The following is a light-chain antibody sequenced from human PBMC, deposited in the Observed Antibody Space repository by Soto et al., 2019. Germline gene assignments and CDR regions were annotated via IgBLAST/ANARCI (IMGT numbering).Light chain of an antibody. J-gene: IGLJ2*01. Sequence: QSALTQPASVSGSPGQSITISCTGTNSDVGGYNYVSWYQQLPGKAPKLIIYEVAYRPSGVSNRFSGSKSGDTASLTISGLQAADEADYYCTSYTSTSTVIFGGGTKLTVL. V-gene: IGLV2-14*01. CDR2: EVA. CDR3: TSYTSTSTVI. CDR1: NSDVGGYNY.